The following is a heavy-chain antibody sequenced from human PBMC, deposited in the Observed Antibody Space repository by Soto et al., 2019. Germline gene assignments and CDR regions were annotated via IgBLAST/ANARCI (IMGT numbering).Heavy chain of an antibody. Sequence: PGGSLRLSCAASGFTFSSYAMSGARQAPGKGLEWVSAISGSGGSTYYADSVKGRFTISRDNSKNTLYLQMNSLRAEDTAVYYCAKATGYYGSGSYYPPLFDYWGQGTLVTVSS. J-gene: IGHJ4*02. D-gene: IGHD3-10*01. CDR2: ISGSGGST. CDR3: AKATGYYGSGSYYPPLFDY. CDR1: GFTFSSYA. V-gene: IGHV3-23*01.